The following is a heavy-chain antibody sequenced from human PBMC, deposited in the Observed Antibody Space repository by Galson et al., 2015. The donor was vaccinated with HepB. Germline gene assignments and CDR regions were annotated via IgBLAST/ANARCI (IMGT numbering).Heavy chain of an antibody. V-gene: IGHV1-3*01. CDR3: ARSTRNYVWESNNYFDT. CDR2: INADNGHT. CDR1: GYTFASYS. D-gene: IGHD3-16*01. J-gene: IGHJ5*02. Sequence: SVKVSCKASGYTFASYSIHWVRQAPGQRLEWMGWINADNGHTRYSQNFQDRLTISRDTSASTAYMALSSLRIEDTAVYFCARSTRNYVWESNNYFDTWGQGTLITVSS.